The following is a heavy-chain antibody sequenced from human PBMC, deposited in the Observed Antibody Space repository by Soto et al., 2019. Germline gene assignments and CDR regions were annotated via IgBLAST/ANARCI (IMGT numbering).Heavy chain of an antibody. CDR1: GYTFTSYG. CDR3: ARDDYYGSGSYAIDY. D-gene: IGHD3-10*01. Sequence: GASVTVSCTASGYTFTSYGISWVRQAPGQGLEWMGWISAYNGNTNYAQKLQGRVTMTTDTSTSTAYMELRSLRSDDTAVYYCARDDYYGSGSYAIDYWGQGTLVTVSS. V-gene: IGHV1-18*01. CDR2: ISAYNGNT. J-gene: IGHJ4*02.